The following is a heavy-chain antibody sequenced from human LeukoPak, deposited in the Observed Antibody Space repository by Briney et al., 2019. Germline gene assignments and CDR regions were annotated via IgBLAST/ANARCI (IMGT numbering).Heavy chain of an antibody. CDR1: GYSLTELS. D-gene: IGHD1-26*01. CDR2: LDHEGGET. Sequence: ASVKVSCMVSGYSLTELSMHWVRQAPGKGLEWMGGLDHEGGETIYAQQFQGRVTMNEDTSTDTAYMELSSLRSEDTAVYYCTTARVGATHFDYWRQGTLVTVSS. CDR3: TTARVGATHFDY. V-gene: IGHV1-24*01. J-gene: IGHJ4*02.